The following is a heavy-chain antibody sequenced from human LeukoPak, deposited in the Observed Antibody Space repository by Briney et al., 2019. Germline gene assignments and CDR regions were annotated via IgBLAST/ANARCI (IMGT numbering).Heavy chain of an antibody. CDR1: GGTFSIYA. Sequence: ASVKVSCKASGGTFSIYAISWVRQAPGQGLEWMGWISAYNGNTNYAQKLQGRVTMTTDTSTSTAYMELRSLRSDDTAVYYCARVYSSGYYYFDYWGQGTLVTVSS. V-gene: IGHV1-18*01. CDR2: ISAYNGNT. J-gene: IGHJ4*02. D-gene: IGHD3-22*01. CDR3: ARVYSSGYYYFDY.